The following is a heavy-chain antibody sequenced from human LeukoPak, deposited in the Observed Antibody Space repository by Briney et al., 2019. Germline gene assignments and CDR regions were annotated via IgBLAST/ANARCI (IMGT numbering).Heavy chain of an antibody. CDR2: ISSSSSYI. V-gene: IGHV3-21*01. J-gene: IGHJ4*02. CDR1: GFTFSSYS. D-gene: IGHD2-15*01. Sequence: GGSLRLSCAASGFTFSSYSMNWVRQAPGKGLEWVSSISSSSSYIYYADSVKGRFTISRDNAKNSLYLQMNSLRAEDTAVYYCARSGSGGYLIPFDYWGQGTLVTVSS. CDR3: ARSGSGGYLIPFDY.